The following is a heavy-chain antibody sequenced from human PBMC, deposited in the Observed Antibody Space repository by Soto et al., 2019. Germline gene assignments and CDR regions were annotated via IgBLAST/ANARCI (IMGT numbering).Heavy chain of an antibody. D-gene: IGHD3-3*01. J-gene: IGHJ5*02. V-gene: IGHV3-23*01. CDR2: ISGSGGST. CDR1: GFTFSSYA. CDR3: AKSLGSYDFWSAQFGPNWFDP. Sequence: GGSLRLSCAASGFTFSSYAMSWVRQAPGKGLEWVSAISGSGGSTYYADSVKGRFTISRDNSKNTLYLQMNSLRAEDTAVYYCAKSLGSYDFWSAQFGPNWFDPWGQGTLVTVSS.